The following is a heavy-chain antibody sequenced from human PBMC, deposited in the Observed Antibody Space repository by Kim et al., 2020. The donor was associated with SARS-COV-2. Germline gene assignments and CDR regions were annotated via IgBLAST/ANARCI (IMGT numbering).Heavy chain of an antibody. J-gene: IGHJ4*02. Sequence: SETLSLTCTVSGGSISSYYWSWIRQPPGKGLEWIGYIYYSGSTNYNPSLKSRVTISVDTSKNQFSLKLSSVTAADTAVYYCARGHSGGGNFYWGQGTLVTVSS. D-gene: IGHD2-21*02. CDR3: ARGHSGGGNFY. V-gene: IGHV4-59*13. CDR2: IYYSGST. CDR1: GGSISSYY.